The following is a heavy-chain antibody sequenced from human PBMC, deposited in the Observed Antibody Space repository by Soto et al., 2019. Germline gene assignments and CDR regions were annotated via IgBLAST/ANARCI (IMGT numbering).Heavy chain of an antibody. CDR2: ITSSSVTM. D-gene: IGHD2-2*01. Sequence: EVQLVDSGGGLVQPGESLRLSCAASGFTFSTHSMNWVRQAPGKGLEWISYITSSSVTMYADSVKGRFTISRDNAKNSLYLQMNSLRAEDTAVYFCVGEVGFQLIYWGQGTLVTVSS. J-gene: IGHJ4*02. V-gene: IGHV3-48*01. CDR1: GFTFSTHS. CDR3: VGEVGFQLIY.